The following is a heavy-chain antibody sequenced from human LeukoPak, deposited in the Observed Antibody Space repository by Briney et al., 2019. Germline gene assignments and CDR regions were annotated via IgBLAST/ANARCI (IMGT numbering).Heavy chain of an antibody. J-gene: IGHJ4*02. D-gene: IGHD1-26*01. V-gene: IGHV3-48*03. CDR1: GFTFSSYE. CDR2: ISSSGSTI. CDR3: VKVRGRARVGYFDY. Sequence: GGSLRLSCAASGFTFSSYEMNWVRQAPGKGLEWVSYISSSGSTIYYADSVKGRFSISRDNAKNTLYLQMNSLRVEDTAIYYCVKVRGRARVGYFDYWGQGTLVTVSS.